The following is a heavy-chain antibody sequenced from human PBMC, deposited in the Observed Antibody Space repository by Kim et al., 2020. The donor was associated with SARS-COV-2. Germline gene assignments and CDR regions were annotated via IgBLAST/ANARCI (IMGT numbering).Heavy chain of an antibody. D-gene: IGHD3-16*01. CDR2: IKEDGSKE. CDR1: GFTFSNYS. CDR3: THVWMS. V-gene: IGHV3-7*01. J-gene: IGHJ4*02. Sequence: GGSLRLSCVVSGFTFSNYSINWVRQAPGKGLEWVANIKEDGSKEYYVDSVKGRFTISRDNAKSSLYLQMSALRAEDTAVYYCTHVWMSWGEGTLVSVSS.